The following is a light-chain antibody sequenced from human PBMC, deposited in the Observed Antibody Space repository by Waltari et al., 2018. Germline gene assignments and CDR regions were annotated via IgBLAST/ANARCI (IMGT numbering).Light chain of an antibody. V-gene: IGLV2-14*03. CDR1: SSDVGAYNY. J-gene: IGLJ2*01. CDR2: DVS. CDR3: SSYISSSTLEL. Sequence: QSALTQPASVSGSPGQSITIPCTGTSSDVGAYNYVSWYQQHPGKAPKLILFDVSNRPSGVSNRFSGSKSGNTASLTISGLQAEDEAGYYCSSYISSSTLELFGGGTSLTVL.